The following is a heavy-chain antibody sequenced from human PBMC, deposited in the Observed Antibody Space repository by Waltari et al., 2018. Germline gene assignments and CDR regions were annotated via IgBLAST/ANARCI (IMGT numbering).Heavy chain of an antibody. CDR3: ARDLVAIGAFNSYYYDSSGYDYDAFDI. D-gene: IGHD3-22*01. V-gene: IGHV4-38-2*02. J-gene: IGHJ3*02. CDR1: GYSISSGYY. Sequence: QVQLQESGPGLVKPSETLSLTCAVSGYSISSGYYWGWIRQPPGKGLEWIGSIYHSGSTYNNPSLKSRVTISVETSKNQFSLKLSSVTAADTAVYYCARDLVAIGAFNSYYYDSSGYDYDAFDIWGQGTMVTVSS. CDR2: IYHSGST.